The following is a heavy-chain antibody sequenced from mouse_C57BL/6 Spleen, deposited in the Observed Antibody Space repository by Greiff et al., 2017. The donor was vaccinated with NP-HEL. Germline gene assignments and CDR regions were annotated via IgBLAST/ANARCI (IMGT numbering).Heavy chain of an antibody. V-gene: IGHV2-2*01. D-gene: IGHD1-1*01. CDR2: IWSGGST. CDR1: GFSLTSYG. CDR3: ARNGYDGSSPGYFDY. J-gene: IGHJ2*01. Sequence: VKLVESGPGLVQPSQSLSITCTVSGFSLTSYGVHWVRQSPGKGLEWLGVIWSGGSTDYNAAFISRLSSSKDNSKRQVFFKMNSLQADDTAIYYCARNGYDGSSPGYFDYWGQGTTLTVSS.